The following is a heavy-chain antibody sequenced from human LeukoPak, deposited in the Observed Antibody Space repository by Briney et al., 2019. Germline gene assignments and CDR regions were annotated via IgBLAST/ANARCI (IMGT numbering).Heavy chain of an antibody. D-gene: IGHD1-14*01. Sequence: SETLSLTCTVSGGSISSSSYYWGWIRQPPGKGLEWIGSIYYSGSTNYNPSVKSRVTISVDTSRNQFSLKLRSVTAADTAVYYCARTNQISETAFDIWGQGTMVIVSS. CDR3: ARTNQISETAFDI. CDR2: IYYSGST. CDR1: GGSISSSSYY. V-gene: IGHV4-39*07. J-gene: IGHJ3*02.